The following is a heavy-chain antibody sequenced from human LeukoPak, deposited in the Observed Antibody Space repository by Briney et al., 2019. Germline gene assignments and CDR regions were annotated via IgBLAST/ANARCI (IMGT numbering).Heavy chain of an antibody. J-gene: IGHJ5*02. Sequence: ASVKVSCKASGYTFTGYYMHWVRQAPGQGLEWMGWINPNSGGTNYAQKFQGRVTMTRDTSISTAYMELSRLRSDDTAVYYCARGYFVFGEASWFDPWGQGTLVTVS. D-gene: IGHD3-10*02. CDR1: GYTFTGYY. V-gene: IGHV1-2*02. CDR3: ARGYFVFGEASWFDP. CDR2: INPNSGGT.